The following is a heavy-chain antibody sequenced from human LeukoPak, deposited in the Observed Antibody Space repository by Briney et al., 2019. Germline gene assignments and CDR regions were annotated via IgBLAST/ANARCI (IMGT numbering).Heavy chain of an antibody. J-gene: IGHJ4*02. D-gene: IGHD3-22*01. CDR3: ARSSTKGLVVATTHFDY. Sequence: SETLSLTCTVSGGSISSGDYYWSWIRQPPGKGLEWIGYIYYSGSTYYNPSLKSRVTISVDTSKNQFSLKLSSVTAADTAVYYCARSSTKGLVVATTHFDYWGQGTLVTVSS. V-gene: IGHV4-30-4*01. CDR2: IYYSGST. CDR1: GGSISSGDYY.